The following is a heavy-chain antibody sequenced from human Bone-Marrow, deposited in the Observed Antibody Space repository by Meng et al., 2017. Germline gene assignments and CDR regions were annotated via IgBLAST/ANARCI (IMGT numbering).Heavy chain of an antibody. Sequence: QMERVQSGAGVEQPGAAVRVSCKASGYPFTGYYIHWVRQAPGQGLEWLGRIDCNNGGAIYAQKFQDRVTMTRDTSITTAYMDLSRLTSDDTAVYYCARDAGRAAGPRWGQGTLVTVSS. CDR3: ARDAGRAAGPR. CDR1: GYPFTGYY. J-gene: IGHJ4*02. V-gene: IGHV1-2*06. D-gene: IGHD6-13*01. CDR2: IDCNNGGA.